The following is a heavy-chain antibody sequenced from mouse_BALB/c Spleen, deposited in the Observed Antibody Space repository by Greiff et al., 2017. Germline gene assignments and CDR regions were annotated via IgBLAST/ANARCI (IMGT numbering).Heavy chain of an antibody. CDR3: ARRARLGSYFDY. J-gene: IGHJ2*01. V-gene: IGHV5-12-1*01. CDR1: GFAFSSYD. Sequence: EVKVVESGGGLVKPGGSLKLSCAASGFAFSSYDMSWVRQTPEKRLEWVAYISSGGGSTYYPDTVKGRFTISRDNAKNTLYLQMSSLKSEDTAMYYCARRARLGSYFDYWGQGTTLTVSS. D-gene: IGHD3-3*01. CDR2: ISSGGGST.